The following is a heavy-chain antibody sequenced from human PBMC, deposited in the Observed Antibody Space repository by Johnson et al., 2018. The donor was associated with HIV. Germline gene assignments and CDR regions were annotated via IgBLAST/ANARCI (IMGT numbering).Heavy chain of an antibody. CDR1: GFTFDDYG. V-gene: IGHV3-20*04. CDR3: AKTQWELLGVDAFDI. Sequence: MLLVESGGGVVQPGRSLRFSCAASGFTFDDYGMSWVRQAPGKGLEWVSGINWTGGSTGYDDSVKGRFTISSDNSNNTRYLQMNSLRAEDTAVYYCAKTQWELLGVDAFDIWGQGTMVTVSS. D-gene: IGHD1-26*01. J-gene: IGHJ3*02. CDR2: INWTGGST.